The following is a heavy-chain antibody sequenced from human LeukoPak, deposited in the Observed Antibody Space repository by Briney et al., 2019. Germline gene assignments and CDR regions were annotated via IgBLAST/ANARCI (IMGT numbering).Heavy chain of an antibody. J-gene: IGHJ2*01. CDR2: IYSGGST. V-gene: IGHV3-66*01. D-gene: IGHD1/OR15-1a*01. CDR3: AKEIQTRDWYFDL. CDR1: GFTVSSNY. Sequence: GGSLRLSCAASGFTVSSNYMSWVRQAPGKGLEWVSVIYSGGSTYYADSAKSRFTISRDNSKNTLYLQMNSLRAEDTAVYYCAKEIQTRDWYFDLWGRGTLVTVSS.